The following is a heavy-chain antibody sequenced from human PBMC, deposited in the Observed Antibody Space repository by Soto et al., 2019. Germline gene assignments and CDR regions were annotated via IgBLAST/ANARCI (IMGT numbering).Heavy chain of an antibody. Sequence: SETLSLTCTVSGGSISNSYWSWIRQSPGKGLEWIGYIYSSGSTNYNPSLKSRVTISVDTSKNQFSLKLSSVTAADTAVYYCARHVPCSDTSHCAYGMDVWGQGTTVTVSS. CDR2: IYSSGST. CDR1: GGSISNSY. J-gene: IGHJ6*02. D-gene: IGHD2-2*01. V-gene: IGHV4-59*08. CDR3: ARHVPCSDTSHCAYGMDV.